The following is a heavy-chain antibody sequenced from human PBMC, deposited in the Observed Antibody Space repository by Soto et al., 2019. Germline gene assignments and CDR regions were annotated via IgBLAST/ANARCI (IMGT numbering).Heavy chain of an antibody. V-gene: IGHV3-30*18. D-gene: IGHD5-18*01. J-gene: IGHJ6*02. CDR2: ISYDGSNK. CDR1: GFTFRSFG. CDR3: AKDVSPSYVDSYYAMDV. Sequence: GGSLRLSCAASGFTFRSFGMHWVRQAPGKGLEWVALISYDGSNKYYGDSVKGRFTISRDNPKNTLYLQMNSLRAEDTAVYYCAKDVSPSYVDSYYAMDVWGQGTTVTVSS.